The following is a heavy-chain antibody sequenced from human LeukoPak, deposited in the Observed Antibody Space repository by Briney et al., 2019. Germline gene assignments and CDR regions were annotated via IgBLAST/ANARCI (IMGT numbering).Heavy chain of an antibody. D-gene: IGHD3-22*01. CDR1: GDSISSYY. Sequence: SETLSLTCTVSGDSISSYYWSWIRQPAGKGLEWIGRIYTSGSTNYNPSLKSRVTISVDTSKNQFSLKLSSVTAADTAVYYCARDLGLKYYYDSSGYYWMSGAFDIWGQGTMVTVSS. V-gene: IGHV4-4*07. J-gene: IGHJ3*02. CDR3: ARDLGLKYYYDSSGYYWMSGAFDI. CDR2: IYTSGST.